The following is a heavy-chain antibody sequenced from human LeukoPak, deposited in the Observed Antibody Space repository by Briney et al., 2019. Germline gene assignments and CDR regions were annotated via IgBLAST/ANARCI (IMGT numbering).Heavy chain of an antibody. CDR1: GGSISSYY. CDR2: IYYSGST. Sequence: SETLSLTCTVSGGSISSYYWTWIRQPPGKGLEWIGYIYYSGSTNYNPSLKSRVTISVDTSKNQFSLKLSSVTAADTAVYYCARHSYDFWHFDYWGQGTLVTVSS. CDR3: ARHSYDFWHFDY. D-gene: IGHD3-3*01. V-gene: IGHV4-59*08. J-gene: IGHJ4*02.